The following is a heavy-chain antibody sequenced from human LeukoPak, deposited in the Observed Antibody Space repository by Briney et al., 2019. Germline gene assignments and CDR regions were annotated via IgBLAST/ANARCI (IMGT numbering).Heavy chain of an antibody. D-gene: IGHD3-22*01. Sequence: GGSLGLSCAASGFTFSSYGMHWVRQAPGKGLEWGAVISYDGSNKYYADSVKGRFTISRDNSKNTLYLQMNSLRAEDTAVYYCAKARGYYDSSGYLYWGQGTLVTVSS. CDR3: AKARGYYDSSGYLY. CDR1: GFTFSSYG. J-gene: IGHJ4*02. CDR2: ISYDGSNK. V-gene: IGHV3-30*18.